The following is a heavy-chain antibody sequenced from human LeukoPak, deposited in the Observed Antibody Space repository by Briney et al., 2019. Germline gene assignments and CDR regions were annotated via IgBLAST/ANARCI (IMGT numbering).Heavy chain of an antibody. CDR1: GFTFNNYA. CDR3: AKDRMGGY. V-gene: IGHV3-23*01. D-gene: IGHD3-16*01. Sequence: GGSLRLACAASGFTFNNYAMNWVRQAPGKGLEWVSAISGSGGSTYYADSVKGRFTISRDNSKNTLYLKMNSLRAEDTAVYYCAKDRMGGYWGQGTLVTVSS. CDR2: ISGSGGST. J-gene: IGHJ4*02.